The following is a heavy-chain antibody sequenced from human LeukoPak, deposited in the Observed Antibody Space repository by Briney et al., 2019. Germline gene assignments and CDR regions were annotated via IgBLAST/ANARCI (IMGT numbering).Heavy chain of an antibody. Sequence: GGSLRLSCAASGFTFSSYWMSWVRQAPGTGLEGVANIKHDGSENYYVDSVKGRFTISRDNAKNSLYLQVNSPRAADTAVYYCARTRSGTYYGSYYYYYYIDVWGEGTTVTVSS. J-gene: IGHJ6*03. D-gene: IGHD1-26*01. CDR1: GFTFSSYW. CDR2: IKHDGSEN. V-gene: IGHV3-7*01. CDR3: ARTRSGTYYGSYYYYYYIDV.